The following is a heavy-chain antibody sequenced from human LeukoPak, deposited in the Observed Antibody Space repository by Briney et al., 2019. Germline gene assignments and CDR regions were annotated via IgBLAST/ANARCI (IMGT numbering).Heavy chain of an antibody. CDR3: ARVQRPLDGADY. CDR2: IYYSGST. J-gene: IGHJ4*02. D-gene: IGHD1-1*01. CDR1: GGSISSSYYY. V-gene: IGHV4-39*07. Sequence: SETLSLTCTVSGGSISSSYYYWGWIRQPPGKGLELIGTIYYSGSTYYNPSLRSRVPMSVDTSKNLFSLKLSSVTAADTAVYYCARVQRPLDGADYWGQGTLVTVSS.